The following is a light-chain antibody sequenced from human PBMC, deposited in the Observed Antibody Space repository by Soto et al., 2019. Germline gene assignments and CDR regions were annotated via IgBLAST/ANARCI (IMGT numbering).Light chain of an antibody. J-gene: IGKJ1*01. CDR1: QTISSW. Sequence: DIQMTQSPSTLSGSVGDRVTITCRASQTISSWLAWYQQKPGKAPRLLLYKASTLKSGVPSRFSGSGSGTEFTLTISSLQPDDFATYYCQHINSYSEAFGQRTKVELK. V-gene: IGKV1-5*03. CDR2: KAS. CDR3: QHINSYSEA.